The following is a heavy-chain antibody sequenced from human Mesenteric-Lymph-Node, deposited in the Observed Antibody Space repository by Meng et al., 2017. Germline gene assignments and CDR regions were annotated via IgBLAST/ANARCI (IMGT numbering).Heavy chain of an antibody. CDR1: GGSISSFY. D-gene: IGHD6-13*01. CDR3: ARDGSSSWYFHYYYGMDV. V-gene: IGHV4-59*12. Sequence: SETLSLTCTVSGGSISSFYWTWIRQPPGKGLEWIGYIHNSGNTKYNPSLKSRVTISVDTSKNQFSLKLSSVTAADTAVYYCARDGSSSWYFHYYYGMDVWGQGTTVTVSS. J-gene: IGHJ6*02. CDR2: IHNSGNT.